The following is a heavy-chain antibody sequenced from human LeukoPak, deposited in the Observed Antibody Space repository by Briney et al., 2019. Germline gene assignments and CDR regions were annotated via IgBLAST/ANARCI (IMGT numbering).Heavy chain of an antibody. J-gene: IGHJ5*02. Sequence: SETLSLTCTVSGGSISSGSYYWSWIRQPAGKGLEWIGRIYTSGSTNYNPSLKSRVTMSVDTSKNQFSLKLSSVTAADTAVYYCARDGYCSGGSCYSAGRWFDPWGQGTLVTVSS. D-gene: IGHD2-15*01. CDR2: IYTSGST. CDR3: ARDGYCSGGSCYSAGRWFDP. CDR1: GGSISSGSYY. V-gene: IGHV4-61*02.